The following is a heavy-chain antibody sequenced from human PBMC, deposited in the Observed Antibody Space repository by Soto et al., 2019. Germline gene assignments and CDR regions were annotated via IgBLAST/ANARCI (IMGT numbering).Heavy chain of an antibody. Sequence: GGSLRLSCAASGFTFSSYAMSWVRQAPGKGLEWVSAISGSGGSTYYADSVKGRFTISRDNSKNTLYLQMNSLRAEDTAVYYCAKGDGYGSGSYYTYNWFDPWGQGTLVTVSS. CDR3: AKGDGYGSGSYYTYNWFDP. CDR1: GFTFSSYA. V-gene: IGHV3-23*01. D-gene: IGHD3-10*01. CDR2: ISGSGGST. J-gene: IGHJ5*02.